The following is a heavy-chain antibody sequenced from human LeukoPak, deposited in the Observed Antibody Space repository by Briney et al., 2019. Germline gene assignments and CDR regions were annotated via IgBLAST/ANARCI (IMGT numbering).Heavy chain of an antibody. V-gene: IGHV4-38-2*02. D-gene: IGHD2/OR15-2a*01. CDR1: DHSISSDYY. J-gene: IGHJ3*02. CDR3: TRPKSNTYLRSAFDI. Sequence: SETLSLTCIVSDHSISSDYYWGWIRQPPGKGLEWIGSIYHSGTTYYNPSLKGRVTISIDTSKNQFSLKLSSVTAADTAVYYCTRPKSNTYLRSAFDIWGQGTMVTVSS. CDR2: IYHSGTT.